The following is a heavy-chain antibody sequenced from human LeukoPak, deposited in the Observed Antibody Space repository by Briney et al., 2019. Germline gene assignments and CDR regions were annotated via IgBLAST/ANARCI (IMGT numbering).Heavy chain of an antibody. CDR3: ARESKSYDGSGFYHDY. CDR2: VNLQGRT. D-gene: IGHD3-22*01. CDR1: GGSISKTNW. Sequence: SETLSLTCGVSGGSISKTNWWTWVRQPPGKGLEWIGEVNLQGRTNYNPSLRGRVAISVDHSANHISLKLTSVTAADTAVYYCARESKSYDGSGFYHDYWGQGTLVAVSS. J-gene: IGHJ4*02. V-gene: IGHV4-4*02.